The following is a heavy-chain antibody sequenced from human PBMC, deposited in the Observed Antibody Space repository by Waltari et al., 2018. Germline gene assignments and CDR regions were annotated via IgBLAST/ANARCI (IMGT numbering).Heavy chain of an antibody. D-gene: IGHD2-2*01. CDR3: ARGTYYYYCYMDV. CDR1: GFTFSSYW. Sequence: EVQLVESGGGLVQPGGSLRLSCAASGFTFSSYWMSWVRQAPGKGLEWVANIKQDGSEKDYVDSVKGRFTISRDNAKNSLYLQMNSLRAEDTAVYYCARGTYYYYCYMDVWGKGTTVTISS. J-gene: IGHJ6*03. V-gene: IGHV3-7*01. CDR2: IKQDGSEK.